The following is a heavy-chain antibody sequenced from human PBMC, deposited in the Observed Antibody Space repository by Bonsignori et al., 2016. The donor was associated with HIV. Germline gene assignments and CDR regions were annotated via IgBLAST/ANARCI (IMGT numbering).Heavy chain of an antibody. CDR2: ISGSGGST. Sequence: WIRQPPGKGLEWVSAISGSGGSTYYADSVKGRFTISRDNSKNTLYLQMNSLRAEDTAVYYCAKSLSRWGQGTLVTVSS. D-gene: IGHD3-16*01. CDR3: AKSLSR. V-gene: IGHV3-23*01. J-gene: IGHJ4*02.